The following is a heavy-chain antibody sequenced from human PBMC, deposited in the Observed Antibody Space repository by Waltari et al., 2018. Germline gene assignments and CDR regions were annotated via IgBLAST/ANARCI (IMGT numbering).Heavy chain of an antibody. D-gene: IGHD3-22*01. J-gene: IGHJ4*02. Sequence: EVQLVQSGAEMKKPGESLKISCKGSGYSFTSYWIGWVRQMPGKGLEWMGIIYPGDSDTGYSPSFQGQVTISADKSISTTYLQWSSLKASDTAMYYCARRDDSSGFAPPGAFDYWGQGTLVTVSS. V-gene: IGHV5-51*01. CDR3: ARRDDSSGFAPPGAFDY. CDR1: GYSFTSYW. CDR2: IYPGDSDT.